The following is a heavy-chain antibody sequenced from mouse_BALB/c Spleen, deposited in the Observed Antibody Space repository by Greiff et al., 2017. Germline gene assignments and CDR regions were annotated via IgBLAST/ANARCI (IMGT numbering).Heavy chain of an antibody. CDR3: TRKGGNWYFDV. V-gene: IGHV1S127*01. D-gene: IGHD1-1*01. CDR2: IDPSDSYT. CDR1: GYTFTSYW. Sequence: QVQLQQPGAELVKPGASVKMSCKASGYTFTSYWMHWVKQRPGQGLEWIGVIDPSDSYTSYNQKFKGKATLTVDTSSSTAYMQLSSLTSEDSAVYYCTRKGGNWYFDVWGAGTTVTVSS. J-gene: IGHJ1*01.